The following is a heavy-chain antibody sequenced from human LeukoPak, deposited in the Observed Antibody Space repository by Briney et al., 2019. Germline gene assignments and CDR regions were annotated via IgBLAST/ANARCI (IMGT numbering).Heavy chain of an antibody. CDR1: GFTFSSYA. J-gene: IGHJ4*02. D-gene: IGHD3-22*01. CDR3: ARGPDYSSGYYD. V-gene: IGHV3-30-3*01. Sequence: HPGGSLRLSCAASGFTFSSYAMHWVRQAPGKGLEWVAVISYDGSNKYYADSVKGRFTISRDNSKNTLYLQMNSLRAEDTAVYYCARGPDYSSGYYDWGQGTLVTVSS. CDR2: ISYDGSNK.